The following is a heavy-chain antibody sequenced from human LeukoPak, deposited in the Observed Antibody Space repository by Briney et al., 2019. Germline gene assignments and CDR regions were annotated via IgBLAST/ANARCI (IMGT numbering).Heavy chain of an antibody. CDR2: ISSSSSYI. CDR1: GFTFSDYY. CDR3: ARAATVRVLYYYYYMDV. V-gene: IGHV3-21*01. D-gene: IGHD4-17*01. Sequence: GGSLRLSCAASGFTFSDYYMNWVRQAPGKGLEWVSSISSSSSYIYYADSVKGRFTISRDNAKNSLYLQMNSLRAEDTAVYYCARAATVRVLYYYYYMDVWGKGTTVTVSS. J-gene: IGHJ6*03.